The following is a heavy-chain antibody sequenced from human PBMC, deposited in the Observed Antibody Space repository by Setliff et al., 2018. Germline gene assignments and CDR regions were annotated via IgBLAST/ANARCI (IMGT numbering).Heavy chain of an antibody. CDR1: GYPFIEHY. D-gene: IGHD1-26*01. CDR2: IRPNGGGT. V-gene: IGHV1-2*02. Sequence: ASVKVSCKTSGYPFIEHYVNWVRQAPGQGLEWMGWIRPNGGGTHYAQKFQGRVTMTRDTANSTVYMDLSSLTSDDTAVYFCAREGGLQGATSYYYFYNYINVWGKGTKVTVSS. CDR3: AREGGLQGATSYYYFYNYINV. J-gene: IGHJ6*03.